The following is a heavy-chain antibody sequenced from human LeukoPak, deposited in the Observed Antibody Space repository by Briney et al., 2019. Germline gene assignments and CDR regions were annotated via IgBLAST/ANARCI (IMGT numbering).Heavy chain of an antibody. Sequence: ASVKVSCKASGYTFTSYGISWVRQAPGQGLEWMGWISAYNGNTNYAQKFQGRVTMTEDTSTDTAYMELSSLRSEDTAMYYCATVEVATIWGQGTLVTVS. CDR2: ISAYNGNT. V-gene: IGHV1-18*01. D-gene: IGHD5-12*01. CDR3: ATVEVATI. J-gene: IGHJ4*02. CDR1: GYTFTSYG.